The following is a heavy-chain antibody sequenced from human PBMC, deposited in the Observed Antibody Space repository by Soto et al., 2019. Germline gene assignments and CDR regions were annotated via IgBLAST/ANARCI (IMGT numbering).Heavy chain of an antibody. V-gene: IGHV1-8*01. D-gene: IGHD3-16*01. CDR3: ARGLYDYIWGSYIV. Sequence: ASVKVSCKASGYTFTSYDINWVRQATGQGLEWMGWMNSNSGNTGYAQKFQGRVTMTRNTSISTAYMELSSLRSEDTAVYYCARGLYDYIWGSYIVWGQGTLVTVS. CDR1: GYTFTSYD. J-gene: IGHJ4*02. CDR2: MNSNSGNT.